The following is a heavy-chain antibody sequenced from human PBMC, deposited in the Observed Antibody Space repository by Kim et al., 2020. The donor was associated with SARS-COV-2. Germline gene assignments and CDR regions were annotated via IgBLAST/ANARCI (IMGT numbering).Heavy chain of an antibody. CDR1: GFTFRSCA. CDR2: VNSDGSAT. CDR3: AKDVAGSFCGGDCYHDGASGY. V-gene: IGHV3-23*01. D-gene: IGHD2-21*01. J-gene: IGHJ4*02. Sequence: GGSLRLSCAASGFTFRSCAMAWVRQAPGKGLEWVSTVNSDGSATHYADSVEGRFTLSRDMSKNPVSLQMDSLRAEDTAVYYCAKDVAGSFCGGDCYHDGASGYWGQGTLVIVAS.